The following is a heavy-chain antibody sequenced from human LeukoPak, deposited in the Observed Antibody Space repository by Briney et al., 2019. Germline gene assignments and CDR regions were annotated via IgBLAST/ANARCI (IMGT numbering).Heavy chain of an antibody. CDR2: IYTSGST. V-gene: IGHV4-61*02. CDR3: ARGGYYDSSGSRDAFDI. Sequence: SETLSLTCTVSGGSISSGSYFWNWIRQPAGKGLEWIGRIYTSGSTDYNPSLKSRVTISLDTSKNQFSLKLSSVTAANTAVYYCARGGYYDSSGSRDAFDIWGQGTMVTVSS. D-gene: IGHD3-22*01. J-gene: IGHJ3*02. CDR1: GGSISSGSYF.